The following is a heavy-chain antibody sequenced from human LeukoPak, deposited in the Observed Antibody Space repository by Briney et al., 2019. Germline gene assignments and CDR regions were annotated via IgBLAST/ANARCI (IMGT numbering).Heavy chain of an antibody. Sequence: ASVKVSCKASGYTFSDHFIHWVRQAPGQGLEWMWYLNPNTGATNYAQKLQGRVTMIRDTSISTAYMELSSLTSDDAAVYYCARDQMTTVTNKFSGWFDPWGQGTLVTVSS. CDR3: ARDQMTTVTNKFSGWFDP. V-gene: IGHV1-2*02. CDR2: LNPNTGAT. D-gene: IGHD4-17*01. CDR1: GYTFSDHF. J-gene: IGHJ5*02.